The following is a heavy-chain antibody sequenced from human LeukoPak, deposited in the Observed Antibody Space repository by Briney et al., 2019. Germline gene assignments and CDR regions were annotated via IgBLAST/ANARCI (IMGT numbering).Heavy chain of an antibody. D-gene: IGHD3-10*01. CDR3: ARDGGSGNTKKKIYYYYGMDV. V-gene: IGHV3-11*06. CDR1: GFTFSDYY. J-gene: IGHJ6*04. Sequence: GGSLRLSCAASGFTFSDYYVSWIRQAPGKGLEWVSYISSSSSYTNYADSVKGRFTISRDNAKNSLYLQMNSLRAEDTAVYYCARDGGSGNTKKKIYYYYGMDVWGKGATVTVSS. CDR2: ISSSSSYT.